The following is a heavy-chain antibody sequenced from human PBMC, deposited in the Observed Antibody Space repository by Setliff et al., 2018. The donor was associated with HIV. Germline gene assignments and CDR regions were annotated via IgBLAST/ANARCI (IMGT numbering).Heavy chain of an antibody. CDR1: DYSITSGYY. CDR3: ATQGLTVPIPGGYFQH. D-gene: IGHD2-21*02. Sequence: SETLSLTCGISDYSITSGYYWGWIRQPPGKGLEWIGSICRSGSTYGNPSLKSRVTISFDTSKNQFSLILTSVTAADTAVYYCATQGLTVPIPGGYFQHWGPGILVTVSS. J-gene: IGHJ1*01. CDR2: ICRSGST. V-gene: IGHV4-38-2*01.